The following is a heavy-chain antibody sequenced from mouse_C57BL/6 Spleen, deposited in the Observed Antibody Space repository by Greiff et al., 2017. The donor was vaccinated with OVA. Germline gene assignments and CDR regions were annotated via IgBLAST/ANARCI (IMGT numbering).Heavy chain of an antibody. CDR1: GYTFTSYW. CDR2: IHPSSGST. D-gene: IGHD2-4*01. V-gene: IGHV1-64*01. CDR3: ARTRIYYEYDWYFDV. Sequence: QVQLQQPGAELVKPGASVKLSCKASGYTFTSYWMHWVKQRPGQGLEWIGMIHPSSGSTNYNEKFKSKATLTVDKSSSTAYMQLSSLTSEDSAVYYCARTRIYYEYDWYFDVWGTGTTVTVSS. J-gene: IGHJ1*03.